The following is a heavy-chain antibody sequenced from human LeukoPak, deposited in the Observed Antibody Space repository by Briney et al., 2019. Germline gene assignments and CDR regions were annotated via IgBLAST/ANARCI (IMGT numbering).Heavy chain of an antibody. J-gene: IGHJ4*02. Sequence: SVKVSCKASGGTFSSYAISWVRQAPGQGLEWMGGIIPIFGTANYAQKLQGRVTMTTDTSTSTAYMELRSLRSDDTAVYYCARYSVGQWLVDYWGQGTLVTVSS. CDR2: IIPIFGTA. CDR3: ARYSVGQWLVDY. D-gene: IGHD6-19*01. V-gene: IGHV1-69*05. CDR1: GGTFSSYA.